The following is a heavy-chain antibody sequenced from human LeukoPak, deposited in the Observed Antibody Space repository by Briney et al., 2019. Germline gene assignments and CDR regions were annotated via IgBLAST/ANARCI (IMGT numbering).Heavy chain of an antibody. V-gene: IGHV4-34*01. CDR1: GGSFSGYY. CDR3: ARRRGYGVMFDY. Sequence: PSETLSLTCAVYGGSFSGYYWSWIRQPPGKGLEWIGEINHSGSTNYNPSLKSRVTISVETSKNQFSLKLSSVTAADTAVYYCARRRGYGVMFDYWGQGTLVTVSS. J-gene: IGHJ4*02. D-gene: IGHD4-17*01. CDR2: INHSGST.